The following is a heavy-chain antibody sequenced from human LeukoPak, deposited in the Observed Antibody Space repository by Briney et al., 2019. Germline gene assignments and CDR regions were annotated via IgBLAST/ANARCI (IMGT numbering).Heavy chain of an antibody. J-gene: IGHJ1*01. V-gene: IGHV4-31*03. CDR3: ARGDSGWTKYFQH. Sequence: SETLSLTCTVSGGSISSGDYHWSWIRQHPGKGLEWIGYIYYSGSTYYNPSLKSRVTISVDTSKNQFSLKLSSVTAADTAVYYCARGDSGWTKYFQHWGQGTLVTVSS. CDR1: GGSISSGDYH. CDR2: IYYSGST. D-gene: IGHD6-19*01.